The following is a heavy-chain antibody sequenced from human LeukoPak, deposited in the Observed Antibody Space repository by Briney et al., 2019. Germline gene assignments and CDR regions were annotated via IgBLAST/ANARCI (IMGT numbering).Heavy chain of an antibody. J-gene: IGHJ1*01. CDR1: GASVSSNSAA. CDR3: ARAGRDGYNYVYFHH. Sequence: SQTLSLTCAISGASVSSNSAAWNWIRQSPSRGLEWLGRAYYRSKWYNDYAVSVKSRISINPDTSNNQFSLQLNSVTPVDTAIYYCARAGRDGYNYVYFHHWGQGTRVTVSS. V-gene: IGHV6-1*01. CDR2: AYYRSKWYN. D-gene: IGHD5-24*01.